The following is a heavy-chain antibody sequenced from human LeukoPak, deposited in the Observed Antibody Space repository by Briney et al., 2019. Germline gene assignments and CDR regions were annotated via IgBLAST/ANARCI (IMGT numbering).Heavy chain of an antibody. V-gene: IGHV1-2*02. CDR1: GYTFTGHF. D-gene: IGHD2-2*02. Sequence: ASVKVSCXASGYTFTGHFIHWVRQARGQGLEWMGWINPNSGGTNYAQKFQGRVTMTRDTSISTAYMELSRLRSDDTAVYYCARDVGRYCSSTSCYTDWFDPWGQGTLVTVSS. J-gene: IGHJ5*02. CDR2: INPNSGGT. CDR3: ARDVGRYCSSTSCYTDWFDP.